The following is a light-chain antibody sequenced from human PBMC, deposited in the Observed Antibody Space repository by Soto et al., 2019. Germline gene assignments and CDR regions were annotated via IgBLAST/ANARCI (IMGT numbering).Light chain of an antibody. CDR2: KAS. J-gene: IGKJ1*01. Sequence: IQMTQSPSTLSGSVGDRVTITCRASQTISSWLAWYQQKPGKAPKLLIYKASTLKSGVPSRFSGSGSGTEFTLTISSLQPDDFATYYCQQYHSYSTFAQGTKVDI. CDR3: QQYHSYST. CDR1: QTISSW. V-gene: IGKV1-5*03.